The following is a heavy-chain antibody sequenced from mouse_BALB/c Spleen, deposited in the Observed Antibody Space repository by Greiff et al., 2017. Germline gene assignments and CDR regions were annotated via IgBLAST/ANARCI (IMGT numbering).Heavy chain of an antibody. CDR3: ARDGYDGGFAY. D-gene: IGHD2-2*01. V-gene: IGHV5-6-3*01. CDR2: INSNGGST. Sequence: EVKLVESGGDLVKPGGSLKLSCAASGFTFSSYGMSWVRQTPDKRLELVATINSNGGSTYYPDSVKGRFTISRDNAKNTLYLQMSSLKSEDTAMYYCARDGYDGGFAYWGQGTLVTVSA. J-gene: IGHJ3*01. CDR1: GFTFSSYG.